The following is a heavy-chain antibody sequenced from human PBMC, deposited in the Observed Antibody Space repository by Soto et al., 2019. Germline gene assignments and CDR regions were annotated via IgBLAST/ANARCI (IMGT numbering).Heavy chain of an antibody. CDR3: ATIYDILTGSGYGMDV. D-gene: IGHD3-9*01. CDR1: GGSISSSSYY. V-gene: IGHV4-39*01. J-gene: IGHJ6*02. CDR2: IYYSGST. Sequence: SEALSLTCTVSGGSISSSSYYWGWIRQPPGKGLEWIGSIYYSGSTYYNPSLKSRVTISVDTSKNQFSLKLSSVTAADTAVYYCATIYDILTGSGYGMDVWGQGTTVTVSS.